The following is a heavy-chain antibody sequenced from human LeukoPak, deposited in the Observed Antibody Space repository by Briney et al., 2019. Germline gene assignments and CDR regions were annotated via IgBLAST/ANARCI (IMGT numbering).Heavy chain of an antibody. CDR3: ARVGSGYYFFDY. J-gene: IGHJ4*02. CDR1: GGSISSGGYY. Sequence: PSETLSLTCTVSGGSISSGGYYWSWIRQHPGKGLEWIGYIYYSGSTYYNPSLKSRVTISVDTSKNQFSQKLSSVTAADTAVYYCARVGSGYYFFDYWGQGTLVTVSS. V-gene: IGHV4-31*03. D-gene: IGHD3-22*01. CDR2: IYYSGST.